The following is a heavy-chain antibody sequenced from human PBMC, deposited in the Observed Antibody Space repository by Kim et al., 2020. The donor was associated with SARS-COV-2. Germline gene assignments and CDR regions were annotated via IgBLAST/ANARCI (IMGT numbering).Heavy chain of an antibody. V-gene: IGHV3-23*01. Sequence: GGSLRLSCAASGFTFRNSAMSWVRQAPGKGLEWVAGIFGSGSGTYYADSVKGRFSISRDNSQNTLFLQMDNLRAEDTAVYYCARHLHVTAGTFYWYFDFWCRGTLGTVSS. D-gene: IGHD3-3*02. J-gene: IGHJ2*01. CDR3: ARHLHVTAGTFYWYFDF. CDR2: IFGSGSGT. CDR1: GFTFRNSA.